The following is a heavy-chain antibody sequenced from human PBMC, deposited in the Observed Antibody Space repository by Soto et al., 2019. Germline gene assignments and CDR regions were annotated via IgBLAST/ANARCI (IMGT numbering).Heavy chain of an antibody. D-gene: IGHD6-19*01. CDR2: ISYDGSNK. CDR1: GFTFSSYA. Sequence: GGSLILSCAASGFTFSSYAMHWVRQAPGKGLEWVAVISYDGSNKYYADSVKGRFTISRDNSKNTLYLQMNSLRAEDTAVYYCARDEGSGWSMGSFSYYYYYGMDVWGQGTTVTVSS. CDR3: ARDEGSGWSMGSFSYYYYYGMDV. J-gene: IGHJ6*02. V-gene: IGHV3-30-3*01.